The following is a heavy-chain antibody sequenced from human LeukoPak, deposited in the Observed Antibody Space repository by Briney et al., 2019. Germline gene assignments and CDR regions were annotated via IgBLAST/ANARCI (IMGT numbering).Heavy chain of an antibody. D-gene: IGHD2-21*02. CDR2: INTNGRT. V-gene: IGHV4-4*09. CDR1: GGSIRDYQ. CDR3: AILDCGGDCYHALAFDY. J-gene: IGHJ4*02. Sequence: SETLSLTCAVSGGSIRDYQWSWIRQPPGKGLEWIGHINTNGRTDYNPSLRSRLTFSVDTSRDQFSLKLSSVTAADTAMYYCAILDCGGDCYHALAFDYWGQGTLVTVSS.